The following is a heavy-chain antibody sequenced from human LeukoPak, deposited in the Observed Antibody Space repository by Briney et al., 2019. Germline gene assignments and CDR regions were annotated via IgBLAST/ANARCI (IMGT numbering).Heavy chain of an antibody. CDR3: ARVAARPQNWFDP. V-gene: IGHV1-2*02. CDR2: INPNSGDT. CDR1: GYTFTGYY. D-gene: IGHD6-6*01. Sequence: ASVKVSCKASGYTFTGYYMHWVRQAPGQGLEWMGWINPNSGDTNYAQKFQGRVTMTRDTSISTAYMELSRLRSDDTAVYYCARVAARPQNWFDPWGQGTLVTVSS. J-gene: IGHJ5*02.